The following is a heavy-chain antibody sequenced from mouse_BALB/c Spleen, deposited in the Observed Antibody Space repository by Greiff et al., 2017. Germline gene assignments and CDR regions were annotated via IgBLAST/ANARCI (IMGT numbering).Heavy chain of an antibody. Sequence: VTLKVSGAELVRSGASVKLSCTASGFNIKDYYMHWVKQRPEQGLEWIGWIDPGNGDTEYDPKFKGKATMTADTSSNTAYLQLSSLTSEDTAVYYCNAGYGNYAAMDYWGQGTSVTVSS. J-gene: IGHJ4*01. CDR3: NAGYGNYAAMDY. CDR2: IDPGNGDT. D-gene: IGHD2-1*01. V-gene: IGHV14-4*02. CDR1: GFNIKDYY.